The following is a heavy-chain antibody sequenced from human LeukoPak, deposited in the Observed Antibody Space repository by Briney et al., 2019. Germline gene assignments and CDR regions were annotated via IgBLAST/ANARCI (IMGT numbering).Heavy chain of an antibody. J-gene: IGHJ4*02. CDR2: IYTSGST. D-gene: IGHD1-1*01. V-gene: IGHV4-4*07. Sequence: PSETLSLTCTVSGGSISSYYWSWIRQPAGKGLEWVGRIYTSGSTNYNPSLKSRVTMSVDTSKNQFSLKLSSVTAADTAVYYCASEGYEQLERHRWGQGTLVTVSS. CDR1: GGSISSYY. CDR3: ASEGYEQLERHR.